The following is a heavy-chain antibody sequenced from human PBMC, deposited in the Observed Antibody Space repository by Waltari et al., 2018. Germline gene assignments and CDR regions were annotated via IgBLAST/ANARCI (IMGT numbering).Heavy chain of an antibody. CDR3: ARDSPNYYGSGSYDY. Sequence: QVQLVQSGAEVKKPGASVKVSCKASGYTFTGYYMHWVRQAPGQGLEWMGWINPNSGGTNYAQKFQGRVTMTRDTSISTAYMELSRLRSDDTAVYYCARDSPNYYGSGSYDYWGQGTLVTVSS. V-gene: IGHV1-2*02. J-gene: IGHJ4*02. CDR1: GYTFTGYY. CDR2: INPNSGGT. D-gene: IGHD3-10*01.